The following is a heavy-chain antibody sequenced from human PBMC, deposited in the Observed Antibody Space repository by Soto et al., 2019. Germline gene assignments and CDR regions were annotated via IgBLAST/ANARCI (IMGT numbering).Heavy chain of an antibody. D-gene: IGHD3-3*01. CDR1: GYTFTSYG. J-gene: IGHJ6*04. CDR2: ISAYNGNT. Sequence: SVKVSCKASGYTFTSYGISWVRQAPGQGLEWMGWISAYNGNTNYAQKLQGRVTMTTDTSTSTAYMELRSLRSDDTAVYYCAREPWSRYRENYYYGMDVWAEGTNVTVYS. V-gene: IGHV1-18*04. CDR3: AREPWSRYRENYYYGMDV.